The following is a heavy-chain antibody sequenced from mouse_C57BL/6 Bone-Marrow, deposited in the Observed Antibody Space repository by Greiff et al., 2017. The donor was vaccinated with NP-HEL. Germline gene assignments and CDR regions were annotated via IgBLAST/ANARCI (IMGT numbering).Heavy chain of an antibody. Sequence: EVQVVESGGGLVKPGGSLKLSCAASGFTFSSYAMSWVRQTPEKRLEWVATISDGGSYTYYPDNVKGRFTISRDNAKNNLYLQMSHLKSEDTAMYYCAREYYGSDAMDYWGQGTSVTVSS. CDR3: AREYYGSDAMDY. V-gene: IGHV5-4*01. CDR1: GFTFSSYA. D-gene: IGHD1-1*01. CDR2: ISDGGSYT. J-gene: IGHJ4*01.